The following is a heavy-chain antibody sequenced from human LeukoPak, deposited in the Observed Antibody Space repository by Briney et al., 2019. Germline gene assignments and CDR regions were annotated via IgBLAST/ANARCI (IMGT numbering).Heavy chain of an antibody. CDR2: IYYSGST. V-gene: IGHV4-39*01. CDR3: ARLGKTGDYYYYYMDV. D-gene: IGHD1-14*01. Sequence: PSETLSLTCTVSGGSISSSSYYWGWIRQPPGKGLEWIGSIYYSGSTYYNPSLKSRVTISVDTSKNQFSLKLSSVTAADTAVYYCARLGKTGDYYYYYMDVWGKGTTVTVSS. J-gene: IGHJ6*03. CDR1: GGSISSSSYY.